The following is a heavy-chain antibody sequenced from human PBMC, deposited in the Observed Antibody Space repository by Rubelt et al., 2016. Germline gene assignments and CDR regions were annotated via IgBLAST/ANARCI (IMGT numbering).Heavy chain of an antibody. Sequence: QVQLQESGPGLVKPSETLSLTCTVSGGSISSYSWSWIRQPPGKGLEWIGYIYYSGSTNYNPSLKSRVTISVDTSKNQFCLRGSAVSADDTAVYYCARRDTTCDDRGKGVLVTVSS. D-gene: IGHD5-18*01. J-gene: IGHJ4*02. CDR3: ARRDTTCDD. CDR2: IYYSGST. V-gene: IGHV4-59*08. CDR1: GGSISSYS.